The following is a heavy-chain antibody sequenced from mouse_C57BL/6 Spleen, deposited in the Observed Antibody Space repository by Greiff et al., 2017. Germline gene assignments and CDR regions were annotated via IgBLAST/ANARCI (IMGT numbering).Heavy chain of an antibody. CDR2: IYPGDGDT. D-gene: IGHD4-1*01. J-gene: IGHJ4*01. CDR3: AREGLTGTAMDY. V-gene: IGHV1-82*01. CDR1: GYAFSSSW. Sequence: QVQLQQSGPELVKPGASVKISCKASGYAFSSSWMNWVKQRPGKGLEWIGRIYPGDGDTNYNGKFKGKATLTADKSSSTAYMQLSSLTSEDSAVYFCAREGLTGTAMDYWGQGTSVTVSS.